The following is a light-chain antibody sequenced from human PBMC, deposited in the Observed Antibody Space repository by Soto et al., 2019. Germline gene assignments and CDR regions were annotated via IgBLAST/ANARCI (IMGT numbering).Light chain of an antibody. Sequence: QSVLTQPASVSGSPGQSITISCTGTSSDVGGYDYVSWYQLHPGKAPKLMVFEVNNRPSGVSYRFSGSKSGNTASLTISGLQAEDEADYFCRSYSISTAYLFGTGTKVTV. CDR2: EVN. V-gene: IGLV2-14*01. J-gene: IGLJ1*01. CDR3: RSYSISTAYL. CDR1: SSDVGGYDY.